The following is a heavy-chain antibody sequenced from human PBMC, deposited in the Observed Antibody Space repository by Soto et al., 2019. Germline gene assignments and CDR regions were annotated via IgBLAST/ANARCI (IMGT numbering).Heavy chain of an antibody. J-gene: IGHJ4*02. D-gene: IGHD2-15*01. CDR2: IYYSGST. CDR3: PRQTPDCSGGSCLSHPIDY. V-gene: IGHV4-39*01. Sequence: SETLSLTCTVSGGSISSSSYYWGWIRQPPGKGLEWIGSIYYSGSTYYNPSLKSRVTISVDTSKNQFSLKLSSVTAADTAVYYCPRQTPDCSGGSCLSHPIDYWGQGTLVTVSS. CDR1: GGSISSSSYY.